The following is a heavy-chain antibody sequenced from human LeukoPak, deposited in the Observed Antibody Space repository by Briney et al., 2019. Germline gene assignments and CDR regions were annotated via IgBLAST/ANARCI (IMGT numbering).Heavy chain of an antibody. CDR3: ARDYSSSWYGYYYYYMDV. J-gene: IGHJ6*03. D-gene: IGHD6-13*01. CDR1: GYSISSGYY. V-gene: IGHV4-38-2*02. Sequence: SETLSLTCTVSGYSISSGYYWGWIRQPPGKGLEWIGSIYYSGSTYYNPSLKSRVTISVDTSKNQFSLKLSSVTAADTAVYYCARDYSSSWYGYYYYYMDVWGKGTTVTVSS. CDR2: IYYSGST.